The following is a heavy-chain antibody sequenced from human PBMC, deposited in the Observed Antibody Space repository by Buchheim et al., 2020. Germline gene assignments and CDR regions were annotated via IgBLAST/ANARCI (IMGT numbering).Heavy chain of an antibody. CDR2: ISYDGSNK. V-gene: IGHV3-30*18. CDR1: GFTFSSYG. CDR3: AKIHYYGSGSHYNIPNYYYYYMDV. J-gene: IGHJ6*03. D-gene: IGHD3-10*01. Sequence: QVQLVESGGGVVQPGRSLRLSCAASGFTFSSYGMHWVRQAPGKGLEWVAVISYDGSNKYYADSVKGRFTISRDNSKNTLYLQMNSLRAEDTAVYYCAKIHYYGSGSHYNIPNYYYYYMDVWGKGTT.